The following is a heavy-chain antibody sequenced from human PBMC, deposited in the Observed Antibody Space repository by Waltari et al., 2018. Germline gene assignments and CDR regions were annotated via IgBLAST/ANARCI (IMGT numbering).Heavy chain of an antibody. D-gene: IGHD3-22*01. CDR1: GSIFNNYA. V-gene: IGHV3-23*01. J-gene: IGHJ1*01. CDR3: AKAHFYDTTGYIEH. Sequence: EVQVLESGGGLVQPGASMRLTCAASGSIFNNYAITWGRQAPGKGLGWVSGINGYGDKTYYADSVKGRFTLSRDNSRNTWSLQMNSLRAEDTAVYYCAKAHFYDTTGYIEHWGQGTLVTVSS. CDR2: INGYGDKT.